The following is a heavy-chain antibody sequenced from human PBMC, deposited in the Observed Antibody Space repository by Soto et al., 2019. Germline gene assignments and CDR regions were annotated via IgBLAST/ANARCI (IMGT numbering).Heavy chain of an antibody. D-gene: IGHD3-10*01. CDR2: IYYSGST. V-gene: IGHV4-39*01. CDR3: ARRAVRGVRIYYYYGMDV. Sequence: SETLSLTCTVSGGPISSSSYYWGWIRQPPGKGLEWIGSIYYSGSTYYNPSLKSRVTISVDTSKNQFSLKLSSVTAADTAVYYCARRAVRGVRIYYYYGMDVWGQGTTVTVSS. CDR1: GGPISSSSYY. J-gene: IGHJ6*02.